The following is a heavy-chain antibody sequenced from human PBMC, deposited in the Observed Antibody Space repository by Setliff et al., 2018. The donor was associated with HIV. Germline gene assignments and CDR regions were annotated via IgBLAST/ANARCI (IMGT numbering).Heavy chain of an antibody. V-gene: IGHV4-31*03. CDR3: ARESRNDFWSGYYRTFDI. Sequence: SETLSLTCTVSGDSIRSSVYYWSWIRQHPGKGLEWIGYIYHTGSVYYNPSLNGRVTMSVDTFKNQFSLKLSSVTAADTAMYFCARESRNDFWSGYYRTFDIWGQGTMVTVSS. CDR1: GDSIRSSVYY. CDR2: IYHTGSV. D-gene: IGHD3-3*01. J-gene: IGHJ3*02.